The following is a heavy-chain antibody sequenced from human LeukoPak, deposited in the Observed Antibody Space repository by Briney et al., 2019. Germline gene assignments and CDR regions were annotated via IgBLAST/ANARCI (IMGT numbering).Heavy chain of an antibody. J-gene: IGHJ6*02. CDR2: MNPNNGNT. Sequence: ASVKVCCKASGYTFTSYDINWVRQATGQGLEWMRWMNPNNGNTGYAQKFQGRVTMTRSTSISTAYMELSSLRSEDTAVYYCARLASSSWPLYYYYGMDVWGQGTTVTVSS. D-gene: IGHD6-13*01. CDR3: ARLASSSWPLYYYYGMDV. CDR1: GYTFTSYD. V-gene: IGHV1-8*01.